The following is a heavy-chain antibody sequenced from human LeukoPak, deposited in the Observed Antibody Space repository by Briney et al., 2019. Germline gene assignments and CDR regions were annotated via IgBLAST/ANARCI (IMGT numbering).Heavy chain of an antibody. V-gene: IGHV3-74*01. CDR1: GFTFSSYW. Sequence: GGSLRLSCAASGFTFSSYWMHWVRQAPGKGLVWVSRINTDGSSTSYADSVKGRFTISRDNAKNTLYLQMSSLRAEDTVVYYCARDFNSRDGYKGYFDYWGQGTLVAVSS. D-gene: IGHD5-24*01. CDR2: INTDGSST. CDR3: ARDFNSRDGYKGYFDY. J-gene: IGHJ4*02.